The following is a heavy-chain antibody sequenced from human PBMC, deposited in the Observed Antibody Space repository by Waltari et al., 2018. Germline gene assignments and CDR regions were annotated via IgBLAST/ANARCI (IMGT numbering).Heavy chain of an antibody. CDR1: GGSFSGYY. CDR3: ARSRERPKTGLSWYFDL. D-gene: IGHD3-9*01. Sequence: QVQLQQWGAGLLKPSETLSLTCAVYGGSFSGYYWSWIRQPPGKGLEWIGEINHSGSTNYNPSLKSRVTISVDTSKNQFSLKLSSVTAADTAVYYCARSRERPKTGLSWYFDLWGRGTLVTVSS. J-gene: IGHJ2*01. V-gene: IGHV4-34*01. CDR2: INHSGST.